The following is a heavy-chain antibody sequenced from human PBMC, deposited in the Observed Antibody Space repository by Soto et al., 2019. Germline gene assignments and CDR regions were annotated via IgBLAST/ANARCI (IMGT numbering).Heavy chain of an antibody. Sequence: GGSLRLCCAASGLTFSNYWVHWVRQAPGKGLMWVSRINSDGTTINYADSVEGRFTISRDNAKNTLFLQMNSLRVEDTAVYYCARAGWYRFDYWGQGTLVTVSS. V-gene: IGHV3-74*01. CDR3: ARAGWYRFDY. D-gene: IGHD6-19*01. CDR2: INSDGTTI. CDR1: GLTFSNYW. J-gene: IGHJ4*02.